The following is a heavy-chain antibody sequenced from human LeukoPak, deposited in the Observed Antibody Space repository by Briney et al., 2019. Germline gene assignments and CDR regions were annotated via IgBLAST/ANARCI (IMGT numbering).Heavy chain of an antibody. CDR1: GYTFTSYY. CDR2: INPSGGST. D-gene: IGHD3-22*01. V-gene: IGHV1-46*01. CDR3: ARDGALDSSGYFRDY. J-gene: IGHJ4*02. Sequence: GASVKVSCKASGYTFTSYYMHWVRQAPGQGLEWMGIINPSGGSTSYAQKFQGRVTMTRDTSTSTVYMELSSLRSEDTAVYYCARDGALDSSGYFRDYWGQGTLVTVSS.